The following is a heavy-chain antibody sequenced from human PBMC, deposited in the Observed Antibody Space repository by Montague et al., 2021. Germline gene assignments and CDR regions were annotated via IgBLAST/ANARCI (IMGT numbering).Heavy chain of an antibody. V-gene: IGHV4-34*01. CDR2: ISHTGRT. CDR3: TRGEVAVTGIDY. Sequence: SETLSLTCAVYGGSLSGYIWNWIRQPPGRDLEWIGRISHTGRTSYNPSLKSRVTMSVDTSEDHVSLRLSSVTAADTAVYYCTRGEVAVTGIDYWGQGALVTVSS. J-gene: IGHJ4*02. D-gene: IGHD6-19*01. CDR1: GGSLSGYI.